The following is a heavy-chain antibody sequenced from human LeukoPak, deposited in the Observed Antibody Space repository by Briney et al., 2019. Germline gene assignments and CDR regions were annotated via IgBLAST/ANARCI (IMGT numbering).Heavy chain of an antibody. CDR2: INHSGST. V-gene: IGHV4-34*01. Sequence: PGGSLRLSCAASGFTFSSYAMSWVRQAPGKGLEWIGEINHSGSTNYNPSLKSRVTISVDTSKNQFSLKLSSVTAADTAVYYCAREGWDDAFDIWGQGTMVTVSS. CDR1: GFTFSSYA. CDR3: AREGWDDAFDI. D-gene: IGHD6-19*01. J-gene: IGHJ3*02.